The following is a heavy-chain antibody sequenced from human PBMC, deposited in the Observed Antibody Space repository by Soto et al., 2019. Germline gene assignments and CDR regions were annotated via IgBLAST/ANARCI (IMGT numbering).Heavy chain of an antibody. CDR3: AKEPDPPGGTTSFDY. V-gene: IGHV3-23*01. D-gene: IGHD3-16*01. CDR1: GFTFSSYA. J-gene: IGHJ4*02. CDR2: ISGSGGST. Sequence: GGSLRLSCAASGFTFSSYAMSWVRQAPGKGLEWVSAISGSGGSTYYADSVKGRSTLSRDNSKNTLYLQMNSLRAEDTAVYYCAKEPDPPGGTTSFDYWGQGTLVTVSS.